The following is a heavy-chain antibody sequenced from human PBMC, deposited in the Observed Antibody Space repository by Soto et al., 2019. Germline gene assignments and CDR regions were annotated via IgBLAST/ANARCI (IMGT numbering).Heavy chain of an antibody. D-gene: IGHD3-9*01. CDR1: GGSFSTYY. J-gene: IGHJ3*02. CDR3: ARGGSNDWQVAFDI. V-gene: IGHV4-34*01. Sequence: KPSETLSLTCVVSGGSFSTYYYNWIRQSPGKGLEWIGEINHSGSNNYSPSLKSRVTMSLDTSKNQFSLKLTSVTAADTAVYYCARGGSNDWQVAFDIWGQGTRVTVS. CDR2: INHSGSN.